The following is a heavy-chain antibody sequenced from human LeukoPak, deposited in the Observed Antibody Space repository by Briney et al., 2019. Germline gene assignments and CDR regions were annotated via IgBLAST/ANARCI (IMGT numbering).Heavy chain of an antibody. CDR2: IHDTGRT. J-gene: IGHJ4*02. D-gene: IGHD2-2*01. V-gene: IGHV4-59*11. CDR3: ARFSSGCSTSSCYLTY. Sequence: PSETLSLTCSVSGGSLSSHYWSWIRQPPGKGLELIGHIHDTGRTFYNPSLRGRVTISLDTSNHQFSLKLTSMTAADTAVYYCARFSSGCSTSSCYLTYGGQGTLVTVS. CDR1: GGSLSSHY.